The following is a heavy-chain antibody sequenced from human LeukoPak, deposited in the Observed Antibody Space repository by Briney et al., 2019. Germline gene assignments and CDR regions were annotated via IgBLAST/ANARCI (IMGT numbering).Heavy chain of an antibody. CDR3: ARARGWLQLQGMDV. Sequence: SVKVSCKASGGTFSSYTISWVRQAPGQGLEWMGGIIPIFDAPDHAQKFQDRVTITADESTSTAYMELSSLRAEDTAVYYCARARGWLQLQGMDVWGQGTTVTVSS. V-gene: IGHV1-69*01. CDR1: GGTFSSYT. D-gene: IGHD5-24*01. J-gene: IGHJ6*02. CDR2: IIPIFDAP.